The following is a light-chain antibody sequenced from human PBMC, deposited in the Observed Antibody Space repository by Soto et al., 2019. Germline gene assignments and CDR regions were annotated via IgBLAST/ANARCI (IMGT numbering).Light chain of an antibody. CDR3: QQFSSYPLT. J-gene: IGKJ4*01. CDR1: QSVSSN. CDR2: GAS. V-gene: IGKV3-15*01. Sequence: EIVMTQSPATLSVCPGERATLSCRACQSVSSNLAWYQQKPGQAPRLLIYGASTRATGIPARFSGSGSGTDFTLTISRLEPEDFAVYYCQQFSSYPLTFGGGTKVDIK.